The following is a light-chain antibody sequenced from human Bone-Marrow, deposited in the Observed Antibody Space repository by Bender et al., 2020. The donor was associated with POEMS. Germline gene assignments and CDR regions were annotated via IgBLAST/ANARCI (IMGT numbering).Light chain of an antibody. CDR3: CSFAGSRTWV. J-gene: IGLJ3*02. CDR1: SSDVGGYNH. V-gene: IGLV2-8*01. CDR2: EVS. Sequence: QSALTQPPSASGSPGQSVTISCTGTSSDVGGYNHVAWYQHHPGKAPKLMIYEVSKRPSGVPDRFSGSKSGNTASLTVSGLQAEDEADYYCCSFAGSRTWVFGGGTKVTVL.